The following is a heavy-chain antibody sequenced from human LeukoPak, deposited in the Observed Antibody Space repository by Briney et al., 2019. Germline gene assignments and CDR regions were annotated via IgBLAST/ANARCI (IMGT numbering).Heavy chain of an antibody. D-gene: IGHD4-23*01. Sequence: PSQTLSLTCTVSGASISSYYWSWIRQPPGKGLEWIGYIYTSGSTNYNPSLKSRVTISVDTSKNQFSLKLSSLTAAATAVYYCARERHLDGGTHYYYYMDVWGKGTTVTASS. CDR2: IYTSGST. J-gene: IGHJ6*03. CDR3: ARERHLDGGTHYYYYMDV. CDR1: GASISSYY. V-gene: IGHV4-4*09.